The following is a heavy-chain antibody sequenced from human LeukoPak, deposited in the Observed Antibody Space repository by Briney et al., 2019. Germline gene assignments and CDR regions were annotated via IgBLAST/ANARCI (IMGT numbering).Heavy chain of an antibody. V-gene: IGHV3-48*03. CDR1: GLTLSHFE. CDR2: ITDDGRTI. D-gene: IGHD6-13*01. Sequence: GGSLRLSCTASGLTLSHFEMNWVRQTPGKGLQWVAHITDDGRTIYYADPVKGRFTISRDNAKNSLYLQMNSLRAEDTALYYCAKDLSSSWYNSYYYYGMDVWGQGTTVTVSS. J-gene: IGHJ6*02. CDR3: AKDLSSSWYNSYYYYGMDV.